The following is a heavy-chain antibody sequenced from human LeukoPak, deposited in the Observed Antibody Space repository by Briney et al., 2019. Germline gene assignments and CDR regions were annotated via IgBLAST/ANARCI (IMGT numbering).Heavy chain of an antibody. CDR3: TTYGSGRKFDY. CDR1: GFTFSNYA. J-gene: IGHJ4*02. CDR2: ISGNGAST. Sequence: GGSLRLSCAASGFTFSNYALNWVRQAPGKGLEWVSAISGNGASTYYADSVKGRFTISRDSSKNILYLQMNSLKSEDTAVYYCTTYGSGRKFDYWGQGILVTVSS. V-gene: IGHV3-23*01. D-gene: IGHD3-10*01.